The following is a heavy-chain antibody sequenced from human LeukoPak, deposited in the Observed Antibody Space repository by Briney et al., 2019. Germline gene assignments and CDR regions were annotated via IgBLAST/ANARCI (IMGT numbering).Heavy chain of an antibody. CDR3: AREYYYGSGFDP. V-gene: IGHV4-59*01. D-gene: IGHD3-10*01. J-gene: IGHJ5*02. CDR1: GGSISSYY. Sequence: SETLSLTCTASGGSISSYYWSWIRQPPGKGLEWIGYIYYSGSTNYNPSLKSRVTISVDTSKNQFSLKLSSVTAADTAVYYCAREYYYGSGFDPWGQGTLVTVSS. CDR2: IYYSGST.